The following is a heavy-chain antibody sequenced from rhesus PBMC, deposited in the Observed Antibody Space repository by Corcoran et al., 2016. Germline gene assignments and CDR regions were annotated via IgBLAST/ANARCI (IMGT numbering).Heavy chain of an antibody. CDR2: IYWDDDK. D-gene: IGHD3-16*01. CDR1: GFSLRTSGMG. Sequence: QVTLKESGPALVNPTQTLTLTCTFSGFSLRTSGMGAGWIRQPPGKALEWLALIYWDDDKYYSTSLKSRLTISKDTSKNQVVLTMTNMDPVDTATYYCARRRAVLPFDYWGQGVLVTVSS. CDR3: ARRRAVLPFDY. J-gene: IGHJ4*01. V-gene: IGHV2-174*01.